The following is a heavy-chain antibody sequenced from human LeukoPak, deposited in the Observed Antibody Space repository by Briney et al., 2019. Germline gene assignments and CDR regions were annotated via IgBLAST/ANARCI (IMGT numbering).Heavy chain of an antibody. CDR1: GGSISSYY. J-gene: IGHJ5*02. V-gene: IGHV4-59*01. CDR3: ARAGAWQIDP. CDR2: IFYTGST. D-gene: IGHD3-10*01. Sequence: PSETLSLTCAVSGGSISSYYWSWIRQPPGKGLEWIGYIFYTGSTNYNPSLKSRVTISVDRSKNQFTLKLSFVTAADTAIYYCARAGAWQIDPWGQGTLVTVSS.